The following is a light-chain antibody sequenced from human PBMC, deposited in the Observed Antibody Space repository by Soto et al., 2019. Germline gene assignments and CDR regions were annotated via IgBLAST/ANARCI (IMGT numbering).Light chain of an antibody. CDR3: QRYNGNSRT. CDR1: QSIDNW. Sequence: DIQVTQSPSTLSASVGDRVTITCRASQSIDNWLAWYQHKPGKATKLLIFKASALESGVPSRFSGSGSGSDLTLTVTSLHPNEFANYYCQRYNGNSRTFGQGTKVEI. CDR2: KAS. V-gene: IGKV1-5*03. J-gene: IGKJ1*01.